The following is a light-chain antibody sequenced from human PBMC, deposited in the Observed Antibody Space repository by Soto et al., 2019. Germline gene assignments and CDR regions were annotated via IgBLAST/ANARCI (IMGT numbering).Light chain of an antibody. CDR3: QQYDTYWET. J-gene: IGKJ1*01. CDR2: DAS. V-gene: IGKV1-5*01. CDR1: QSVDSW. Sequence: DVQMTQSPSTLSASVGDRVTITCRASQSVDSWLAWYQQKPGKAPKLLIYDASSLESGVPSRFSGSRSGTQFTLTISSLQSDDSATYYCQQYDTYWETLGRGTKV.